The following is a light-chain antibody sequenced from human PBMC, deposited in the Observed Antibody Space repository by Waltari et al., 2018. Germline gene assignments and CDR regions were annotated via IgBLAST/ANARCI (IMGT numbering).Light chain of an antibody. J-gene: IGKJ2*01. CDR3: QQYNNWPPYT. V-gene: IGKV3-15*01. CDR1: QSLNTN. Sequence: EIVMTQSPATLSVSPGERATLSCRASQSLNTNLAWYQQKPGQAPRLLIYGESTRATGIPARVSGHGSGTDFTLTISSLQSEDFALYYCQQYNNWPPYTFAQGTKLEIK. CDR2: GES.